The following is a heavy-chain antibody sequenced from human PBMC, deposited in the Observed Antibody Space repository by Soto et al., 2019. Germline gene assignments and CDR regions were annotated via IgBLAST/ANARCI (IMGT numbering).Heavy chain of an antibody. CDR3: TRAAIKGELLDY. V-gene: IGHV3-33*01. CDR1: GFTFNNYG. CDR2: IWHDGSNK. J-gene: IGHJ4*02. D-gene: IGHD1-26*01. Sequence: QVQLVESGGGVVQPGRSLRLSCAASGFTFNNYGMHWVRQAPGKGLEWVALIWHDGSNKGYADSVKGRFTISRDNSKNTLNLQMNSLSVEDTAVYYCTRAAIKGELLDYWGQGTQVTVSS.